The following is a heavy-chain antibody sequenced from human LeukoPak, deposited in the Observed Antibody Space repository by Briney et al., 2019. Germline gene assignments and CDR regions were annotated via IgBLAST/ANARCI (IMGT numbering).Heavy chain of an antibody. CDR2: ISAGGRTT. J-gene: IGHJ4*02. D-gene: IGHD1-1*01. Sequence: GGSLRLSCAVSGLTFRNLKMNWVRQAPGKGLEWVSYISAGGRTTFYADSVTGRFTISRDNSKNTLSLQMNSLRAEDTAIYYCARVWRGDYYDYWGQGTLVTVSS. CDR1: GLTFRNLK. V-gene: IGHV3-48*03. CDR3: ARVWRGDYYDY.